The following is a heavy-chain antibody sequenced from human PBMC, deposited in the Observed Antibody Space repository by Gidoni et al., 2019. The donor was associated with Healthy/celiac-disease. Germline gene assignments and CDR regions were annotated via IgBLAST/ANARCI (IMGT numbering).Heavy chain of an antibody. CDR1: GGSIRSGGYY. Sequence: QVQLQESGPGLVKPSQTLSLTCTVSGGSIRSGGYYWSWIRQHPGKGLEWIGYIYYSGSTYYNPSLKSRVTISVDTSKNQFSLKLSSVTAADTAVYYCARVESFLYYDSSGGPIDYWGQGTLVTVSS. J-gene: IGHJ4*02. CDR3: ARVESFLYYDSSGGPIDY. CDR2: IYYSGST. V-gene: IGHV4-31*03. D-gene: IGHD3-22*01.